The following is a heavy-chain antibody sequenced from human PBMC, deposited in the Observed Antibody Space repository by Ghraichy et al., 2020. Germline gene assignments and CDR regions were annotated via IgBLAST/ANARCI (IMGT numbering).Heavy chain of an antibody. CDR1: GDIFSNHG. CDR2: IMPIFGTK. V-gene: IGHV1-69*13. J-gene: IGHJ5*02. D-gene: IGHD3-3*01. Sequence: SVKVSCKASGDIFSNHGLSWVRQAPGQGLEWMGGIMPIFGTKKFAQKLQDRITITADDSTNTGYMELSSLRSDDTAIYFCARDSNPENGVHYEFDLWGQGTLVTGSS. CDR3: ARDSNPENGVHYEFDL.